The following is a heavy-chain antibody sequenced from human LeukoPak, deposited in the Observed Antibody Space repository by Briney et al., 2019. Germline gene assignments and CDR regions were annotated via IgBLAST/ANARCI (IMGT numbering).Heavy chain of an antibody. CDR3: ARAVGTYYYDSSGSDY. CDR2: INHSGST. V-gene: IGHV4-34*01. Sequence: SETLSLTCAVYGGSFSVYYWSWIRQPPGKGLEWIGEINHSGSTNYNPSLKSRVTISVDTSKNQFSLKLSSVTAADTAVYYCARAVGTYYYDSSGSDYWGQGTLVTVSS. CDR1: GGSFSVYY. J-gene: IGHJ4*02. D-gene: IGHD3-22*01.